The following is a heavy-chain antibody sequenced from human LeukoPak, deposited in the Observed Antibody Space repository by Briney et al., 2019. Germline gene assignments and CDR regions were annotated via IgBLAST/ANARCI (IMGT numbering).Heavy chain of an antibody. D-gene: IGHD1-1*01. CDR3: ARLFRGATLDNNWFDP. CDR2: IYPGDSDT. J-gene: IGHJ5*02. V-gene: IGHV5-51*01. Sequence: KISCKASGYTFTSYWIGWVRQMPGKGLEWMGIIYPGDSDTRYSPSFQGHITISADKSTGAAYLQWNSLEASDTAIYYCARLFRGATLDNNWFDPWGQGTLVTVSS. CDR1: GYTFTSYW.